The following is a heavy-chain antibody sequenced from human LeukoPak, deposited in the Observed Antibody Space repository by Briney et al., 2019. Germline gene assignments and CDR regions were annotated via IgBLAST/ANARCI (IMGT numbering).Heavy chain of an antibody. CDR1: GYTLSIHA. CDR2: ITSRSFL. CDR3: ARAGIHYDILPVYYKPAFDI. D-gene: IGHD3-9*01. Sequence: GGSLRLSCAASGYTLSIHAIHWVRQAPGKGLEWVSSITSRSFLYSADSVKGRFTISRDNAKNSMYLQMNSPRAEDTAGYYCARAGIHYDILPVYYKPAFDIWGQGTMVTVSS. J-gene: IGHJ3*02. V-gene: IGHV3-21*01.